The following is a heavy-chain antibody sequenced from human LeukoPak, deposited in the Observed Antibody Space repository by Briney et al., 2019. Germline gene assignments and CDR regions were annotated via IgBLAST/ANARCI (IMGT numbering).Heavy chain of an antibody. V-gene: IGHV3-7*03. CDR3: ARDGFGTGSN. Sequence: GGSLRLSCAASGLTFSNYWMDWVRQAPGKGLEWVANIKQDGSEENYVDSVKGRFIISRDNAKNSLYLQMNTLRADDTAVYYCARDGFGTGSNWGQGTLVTVSS. CDR1: GLTFSNYW. D-gene: IGHD3-16*01. CDR2: IKQDGSEE. J-gene: IGHJ4*02.